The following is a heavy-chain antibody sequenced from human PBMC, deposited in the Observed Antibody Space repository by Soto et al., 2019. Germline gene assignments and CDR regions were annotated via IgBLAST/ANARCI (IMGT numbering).Heavy chain of an antibody. V-gene: IGHV3-33*01. CDR1: GFTFSSYG. CDR2: IWYDGSNK. Sequence: PGGFLRLSCAPSGFTFSSYGMHWARQAPGKGLEWVAVIWYDGSNKVYADSVKGRFTISRDNSKNTLYLQMNSLRAEDTAVYYCARDLSGDYGALDTWGQGTMVTVSS. CDR3: ARDLSGDYGALDT. D-gene: IGHD4-17*01. J-gene: IGHJ3*02.